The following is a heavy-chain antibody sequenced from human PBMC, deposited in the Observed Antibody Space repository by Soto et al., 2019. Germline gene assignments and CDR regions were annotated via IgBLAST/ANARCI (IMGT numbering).Heavy chain of an antibody. D-gene: IGHD4-17*01. J-gene: IGHJ5*02. CDR3: ARNGVYSLGS. CDR1: GGSISSDNW. Sequence: QVQLQESGPGLVKPSGTMSLTCAVSGGSISSDNWWNWVRQPPGQGLEWIGEVYRSGSTNYDPSIKSPVTISFDMSKNQCSLPLTSVTAADTAMYYCARNGVYSLGSWGQGTLVTVSS. V-gene: IGHV4-4*02. CDR2: VYRSGST.